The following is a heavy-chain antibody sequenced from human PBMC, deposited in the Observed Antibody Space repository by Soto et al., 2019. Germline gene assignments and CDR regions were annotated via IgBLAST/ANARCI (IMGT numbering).Heavy chain of an antibody. J-gene: IGHJ6*02. Sequence: VRLSCAASGFTFSDYYMSWIRQAPGKGLEWVSYISSSGSTIYYADSVKGRFTISRDNAKNSLYLQMNSLRAEDTAVYYCARGGEWLRDYYYYYGMDGWGQGTTVTVSS. CDR2: ISSSGSTI. V-gene: IGHV3-11*04. D-gene: IGHD5-12*01. CDR3: ARGGEWLRDYYYYYGMDG. CDR1: GFTFSDYY.